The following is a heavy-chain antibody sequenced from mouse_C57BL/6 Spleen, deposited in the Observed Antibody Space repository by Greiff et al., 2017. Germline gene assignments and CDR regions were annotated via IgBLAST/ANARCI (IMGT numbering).Heavy chain of an antibody. CDR3: ARWYTSYFDY. CDR1: GYAFSSYW. CDR2: IYPGDGDT. Sequence: QVQLQQSGAELVKPGASVKISCKASGYAFSSYWMNWVNQRPGKGLEWIGQIYPGDGDTNYNGKFKGKATLTADKSSSTAYMQLSGLTSEDSAVYFCARWYTSYFDYWGQGNTLTVSS. D-gene: IGHD1-1*02. J-gene: IGHJ2*01. V-gene: IGHV1-80*01.